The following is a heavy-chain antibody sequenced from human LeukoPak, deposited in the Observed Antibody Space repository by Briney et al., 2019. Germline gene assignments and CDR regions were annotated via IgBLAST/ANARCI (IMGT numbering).Heavy chain of an antibody. D-gene: IGHD3-9*01. V-gene: IGHV4-61*02. J-gene: IGHJ5*02. CDR1: GGSISSGSYY. CDR2: IYTSGST. CDR3: ASGTADYDILTGYIFHAWFDP. Sequence: PSQTLSLTCTVSGGSISSGSYYWSWIRQPAGKGLEWIGRIYTSGSTNYNPSLKSRVTISVDTSRNQFSLKLSSVTAADTAVYYCASGTADYDILTGYIFHAWFDPWGQGTLVTVSS.